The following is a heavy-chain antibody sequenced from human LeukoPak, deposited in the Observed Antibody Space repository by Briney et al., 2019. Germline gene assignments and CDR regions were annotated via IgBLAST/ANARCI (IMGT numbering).Heavy chain of an antibody. CDR1: GGTFSSYA. V-gene: IGHV1-69*05. CDR2: IIPIFGTA. D-gene: IGHD2-15*01. CDR3: ARVDPGGSCYSCNWFDP. Sequence: ASVTVSCKASGGTFSSYAISWVRQAPGQGLEWMGGIIPIFGTANYAQKFQGRVTITTDESTSTAYMELSSLRSEDTAVYYCARVDPGGSCYSCNWFDPWGQGTLVTVSS. J-gene: IGHJ5*02.